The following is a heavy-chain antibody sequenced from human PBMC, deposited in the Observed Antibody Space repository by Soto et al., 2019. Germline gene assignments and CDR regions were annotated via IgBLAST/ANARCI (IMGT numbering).Heavy chain of an antibody. CDR3: AREDCSSTSCYFVEWNYGYTWFDP. Sequence: GASVKVSCKASGYTFTSYGISWVRQAPGQGLEWMGWISAYNGNTNYAQKLQGRVTMTTDTSTSTAYMELRSLRSDDTAVYYCAREDCSSTSCYFVEWNYGYTWFDPWGQGTLVTVSS. CDR2: ISAYNGNT. CDR1: GYTFTSYG. D-gene: IGHD2-2*01. J-gene: IGHJ5*02. V-gene: IGHV1-18*01.